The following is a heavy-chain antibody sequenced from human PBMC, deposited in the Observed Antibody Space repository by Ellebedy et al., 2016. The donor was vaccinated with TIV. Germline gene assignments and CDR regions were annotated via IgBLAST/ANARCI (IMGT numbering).Heavy chain of an antibody. CDR3: ARDRYYDGSDPFFESEY. D-gene: IGHD3-22*01. V-gene: IGHV1-69*10. J-gene: IGHJ4*02. CDR1: GGPFSSYA. Sequence: AASVKVSCKASGGPFSSYAITWVRQAPGQGLEWMGGIIPMSGVIKYVQKFQGRVTITADKSTSTAYMELNSLTSEDTAVYYCARDRYYDGSDPFFESEYWGQGTLVAVSS. CDR2: IIPMSGVI.